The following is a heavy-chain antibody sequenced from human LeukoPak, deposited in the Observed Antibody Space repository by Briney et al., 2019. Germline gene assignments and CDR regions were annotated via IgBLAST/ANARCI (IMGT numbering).Heavy chain of an antibody. V-gene: IGHV4-34*01. CDR3: ARGTGYYPIDY. Sequence: SETLSLTCAVYGGSFSGYYWSWIRQPPGKGLEWIGEINHSGSTNYNPSLKSRVTISVDTSKNQFSLKLSSVTAADTAVYYCARGTGYYPIDYWGQGTLVTVSS. J-gene: IGHJ4*02. CDR1: GGSFSGYY. CDR2: INHSGST. D-gene: IGHD3-9*01.